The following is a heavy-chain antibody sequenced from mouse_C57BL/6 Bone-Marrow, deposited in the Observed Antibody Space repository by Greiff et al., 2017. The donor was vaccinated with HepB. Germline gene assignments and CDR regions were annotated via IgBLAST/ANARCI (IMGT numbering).Heavy chain of an antibody. CDR2: IDPETGGT. CDR3: TRSRVYYQYAMDY. D-gene: IGHD1-1*01. V-gene: IGHV1-15*01. CDR1: GYTFTDYE. Sequence: QVQLQQSGAELVRPGASVTLSCRASGYTFTDYEMHWVKQTPVHGLEWIGAIDPETGGTAYNQKFKGKAILTADKSSSTAYMELRSLTSEDSAVYYCTRSRVYYQYAMDYWGQGTSVTVSS. J-gene: IGHJ4*01.